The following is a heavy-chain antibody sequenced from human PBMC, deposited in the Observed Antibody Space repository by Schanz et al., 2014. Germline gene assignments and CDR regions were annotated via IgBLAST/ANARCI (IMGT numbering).Heavy chain of an antibody. CDR3: ARGGPAYYFDD. V-gene: IGHV3-74*02. Sequence: EVQLLESGGGLVQPGGSLRLSCAASGFTFSSYWMHWVRQAPGKGLVWVSRINGDGSRTAYADSVKGRFTISRDNAKNTVYIQMNSLRAEDTAVYYCARGGPAYYFDDWGQGTLVTVSS. J-gene: IGHJ4*02. CDR1: GFTFSSYW. CDR2: INGDGSRT.